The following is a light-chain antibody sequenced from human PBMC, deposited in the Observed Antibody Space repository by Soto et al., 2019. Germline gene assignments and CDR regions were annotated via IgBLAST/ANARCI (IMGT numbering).Light chain of an antibody. CDR3: KSYAGSNTYV. Sequence: QSVLTRPPSASVSPGQSVTSSCTGTKNDIGLYDFVSWYQHHPGKAPRLIIYEVVQRPSGVPDRFSGSKSGNTASLTVSGLQAADEADYFCKSYAGSNTYVFGSGTKVTVL. CDR1: KNDIGLYDF. CDR2: EVV. J-gene: IGLJ1*01. V-gene: IGLV2-8*01.